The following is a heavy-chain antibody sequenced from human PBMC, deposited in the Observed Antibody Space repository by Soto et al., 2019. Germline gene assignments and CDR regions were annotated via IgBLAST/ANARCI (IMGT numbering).Heavy chain of an antibody. CDR3: ARGRYCLTGRCFPNWFES. CDR1: GDSISTVDYF. V-gene: IGHV4-30-4*01. J-gene: IGHJ5*01. D-gene: IGHD2-15*01. CDR2: IYKSATT. Sequence: SETLSLTCSVSGDSISTVDYFWAWIHQPPGQALEYIGYIYKSATTYYNPSFESRVAISLDTSKSQFSLNVTSVTAADTAVYFCARGRYCLTGRCFPNWFESWGQGTLVTVSS.